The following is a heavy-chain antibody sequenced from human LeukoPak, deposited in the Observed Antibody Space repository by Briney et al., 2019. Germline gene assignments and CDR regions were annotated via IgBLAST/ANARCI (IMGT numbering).Heavy chain of an antibody. CDR1: GGSISSSSYY. Sequence: SETLSLTCTVSGGSISSSSYYWGWIRQPPGKGLEWIGSIYYSGSTYYNPSLKSRVTISVDTSKNQFSLKLSSVTAADTAVYYCARVIAVAEYYYYMDVWGKGTTVTVSS. J-gene: IGHJ6*03. CDR2: IYYSGST. V-gene: IGHV4-39*07. CDR3: ARVIAVAEYYYYMDV. D-gene: IGHD6-19*01.